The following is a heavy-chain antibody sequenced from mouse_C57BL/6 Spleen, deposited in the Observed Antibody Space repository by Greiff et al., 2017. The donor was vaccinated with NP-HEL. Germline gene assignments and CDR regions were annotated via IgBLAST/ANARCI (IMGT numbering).Heavy chain of an antibody. Sequence: VQLQQPGAELVRPGSSVKLSCKASGYTFTSYWMDWVKQRPGQGLEWIGNIYPSDSETHYNQKFKDKATLTVDKSSSTAYMQLSSLTSEDSAVYYCARGGDYNRAFAYWGQGTLVTVSA. CDR1: GYTFTSYW. D-gene: IGHD2-4*01. CDR2: IYPSDSET. J-gene: IGHJ3*01. V-gene: IGHV1-61*01. CDR3: ARGGDYNRAFAY.